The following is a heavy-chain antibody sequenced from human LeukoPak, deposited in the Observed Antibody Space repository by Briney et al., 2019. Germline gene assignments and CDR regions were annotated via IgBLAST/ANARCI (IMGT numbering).Heavy chain of an antibody. CDR1: GGSISSGSYY. CDR3: ASTQYDATQ. Sequence: SETLSLTCTVSGGSISSGSYYWSWIRQPAGKGLEWIGRIYTSGSTNYNPSLKSRVTISVDTSKNQFSPKLSSVTAADTAVYYCASTQYDATQWGQGTLVTVSS. V-gene: IGHV4-61*02. CDR2: IYTSGST. J-gene: IGHJ4*02. D-gene: IGHD3-3*01.